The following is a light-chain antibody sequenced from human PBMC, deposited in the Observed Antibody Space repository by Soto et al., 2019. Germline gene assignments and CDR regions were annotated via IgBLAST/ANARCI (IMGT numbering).Light chain of an antibody. CDR2: DVS. CDR3: SSYTSINTLV. Sequence: QSVLTQPASVSGSPGQSITISCTGTSSVVGGYNYVSWYQQHPGKAPKFMIYDVSNRPSGVSNRFSGSKSGNTASLTISGLQADDEADYYCSSYTSINTLVFGTGNKVTVL. CDR1: SSVVGGYNY. V-gene: IGLV2-14*01. J-gene: IGLJ1*01.